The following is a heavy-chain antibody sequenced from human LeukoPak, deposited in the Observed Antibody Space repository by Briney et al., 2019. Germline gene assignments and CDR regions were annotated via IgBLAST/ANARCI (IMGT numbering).Heavy chain of an antibody. D-gene: IGHD2-2*01. CDR2: IDSSGSNT. V-gene: IGHV3-74*01. Sequence: GGSLRLSCVVSGFTFSTYWMHWVRQGPGKGLVWVSRIDSSGSNTLYADSVRGRFTISRDNAKNTLYLQMNSLRAEDTAVYYCAKDNPIEKVPGLGPGYWGQGTLVTVSS. CDR1: GFTFSTYW. J-gene: IGHJ4*02. CDR3: AKDNPIEKVPGLGPGY.